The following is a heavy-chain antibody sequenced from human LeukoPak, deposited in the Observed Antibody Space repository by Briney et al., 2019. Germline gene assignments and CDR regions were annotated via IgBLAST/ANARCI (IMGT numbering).Heavy chain of an antibody. Sequence: SETLTLTCAVYGGSFSGYYWSWIRQPPGKGLEWIGEINHSGSTNYNPSLKSRVTISVDTSKNQFSLKLSSVTAADTAVYYCARVGAGQQLDYWGQGTLVTVSS. CDR1: GGSFSGYY. V-gene: IGHV4-34*01. J-gene: IGHJ4*02. D-gene: IGHD6-13*01. CDR2: INHSGST. CDR3: ARVGAGQQLDY.